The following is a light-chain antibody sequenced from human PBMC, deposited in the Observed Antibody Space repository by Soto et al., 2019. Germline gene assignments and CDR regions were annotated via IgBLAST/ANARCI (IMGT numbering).Light chain of an antibody. Sequence: QSALTQPRSVSGSPGQSVTISCTGTSSDGGGYNYVSWYQQHPGKAPKLMIYDVSKRPSGVPDRFSGSKSGNTASLTISGLQAEDEADYYCCSYGGSDYVFGTGTKVTVL. CDR2: DVS. J-gene: IGLJ1*01. CDR1: SSDGGGYNY. CDR3: CSYGGSDYV. V-gene: IGLV2-11*01.